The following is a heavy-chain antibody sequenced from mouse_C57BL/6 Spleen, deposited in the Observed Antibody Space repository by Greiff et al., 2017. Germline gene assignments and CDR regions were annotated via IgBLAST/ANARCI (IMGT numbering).Heavy chain of an antibody. Sequence: VQLQQPGAELVMPGASVKLSCKASGYTFTSYWMHWVKQRPGQGLEWIGELDPSDSYTNYNQKFKGKSTLTVDKSSSTAYMQLSSLTSEDSAVYYCARLAYGSSSWFAYWGQGTLVTVSA. CDR1: GYTFTSYW. D-gene: IGHD1-1*01. CDR2: LDPSDSYT. V-gene: IGHV1-69*01. CDR3: ARLAYGSSSWFAY. J-gene: IGHJ3*01.